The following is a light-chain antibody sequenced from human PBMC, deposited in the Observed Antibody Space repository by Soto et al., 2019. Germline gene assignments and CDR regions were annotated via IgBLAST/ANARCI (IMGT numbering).Light chain of an antibody. J-gene: IGLJ3*02. Sequence: QPVLTQTPSASASLGASVKLTCTLDSGHSNYAIAWHQQKPEKGPRFLMKVNTDGSHSRGAGVPDRFSGSSSGTERHLTISSLQSEDEADYYCQTYYSGSWVFGGGTKLTVL. V-gene: IGLV4-69*02. CDR2: VNTDGSH. CDR1: SGHSNYA. CDR3: QTYYSGSWV.